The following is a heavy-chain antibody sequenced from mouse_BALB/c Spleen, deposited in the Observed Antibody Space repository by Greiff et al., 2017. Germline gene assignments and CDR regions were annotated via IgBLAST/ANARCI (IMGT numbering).Heavy chain of an antibody. CDR1: GFTFSSFG. D-gene: IGHD1-1*02. Sequence: EVKLMESGGGLVQPGGSRKLSCAASGFTFSSFGMHWVRQAPEKGLEWVAYISSGSSTIYYADTVKGRFTISRDNPKNTLFLQMTSLRSEDTAMYYCARWWGYLDYWGQGTTLTVSS. J-gene: IGHJ2*01. CDR3: ARWWGYLDY. V-gene: IGHV5-17*02. CDR2: ISSGSSTI.